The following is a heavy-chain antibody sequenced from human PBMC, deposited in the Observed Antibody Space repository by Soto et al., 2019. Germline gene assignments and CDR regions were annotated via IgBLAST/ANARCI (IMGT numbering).Heavy chain of an antibody. V-gene: IGHV4-39*01. D-gene: IGHD2-21*02. J-gene: IGHJ4*02. CDR2: IYYSGRT. Sequence: SETLSLTCIVSGESISSSSYYWGWIRQPPGKGLEWIGSIYYSGRTYYNPSFKSRVTISIDTSKNQFSLQLSSVTATDTAVYYCARQRTTVVTQAYFDHWGQGALVTVSS. CDR1: GESISSSSYY. CDR3: ARQRTTVVTQAYFDH.